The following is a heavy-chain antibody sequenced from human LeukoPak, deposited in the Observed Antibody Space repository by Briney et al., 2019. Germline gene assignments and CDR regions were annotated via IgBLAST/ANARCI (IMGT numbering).Heavy chain of an antibody. V-gene: IGHV3-30*18. Sequence: GRSLRLSCAASGFTFSSYGMHWVRQAPGKGLEWVAVISYDGSNKYYADSVKGRFTISRDNSKNTLYLQMNNLRAEDTAVYYCAKGDRFGTEGNWFDPWGQGTLVAVSS. CDR2: ISYDGSNK. D-gene: IGHD1-14*01. CDR3: AKGDRFGTEGNWFDP. CDR1: GFTFSSYG. J-gene: IGHJ5*02.